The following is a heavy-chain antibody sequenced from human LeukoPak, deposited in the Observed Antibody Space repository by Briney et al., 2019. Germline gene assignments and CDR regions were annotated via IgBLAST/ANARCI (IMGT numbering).Heavy chain of an antibody. Sequence: ASVKVSCKASGYTFTSYAMHWVRQAPGQRLEWMGWINTNTGNPTYAQGFTGRFVFSLDTSVSTAYLQISSLKAEDTAVYYCARVRYDSSAFDYGMDVWGQGTTVTVSS. V-gene: IGHV7-4-1*02. CDR1: GYTFTSYA. D-gene: IGHD3-22*01. J-gene: IGHJ6*02. CDR2: INTNTGNP. CDR3: ARVRYDSSAFDYGMDV.